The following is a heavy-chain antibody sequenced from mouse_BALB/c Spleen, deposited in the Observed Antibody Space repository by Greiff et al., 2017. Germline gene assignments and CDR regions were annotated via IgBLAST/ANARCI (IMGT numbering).Heavy chain of an antibody. Sequence: EVKLQESGPGLVKPSQSLSLTCTVTGYSITSDYAWNWIRQFPGNKLEWMGYISYSGSTSYNPSLKSRISITRDTSKNQFFLQLNSVTTEDTATYYCARDYGSYFDVWGAGTTVTVSS. CDR2: ISYSGST. CDR3: ARDYGSYFDV. V-gene: IGHV3-2*02. CDR1: GYSITSDYA. J-gene: IGHJ1*01. D-gene: IGHD1-1*01.